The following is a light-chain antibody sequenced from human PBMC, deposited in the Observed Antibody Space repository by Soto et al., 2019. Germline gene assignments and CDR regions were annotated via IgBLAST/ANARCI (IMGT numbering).Light chain of an antibody. V-gene: IGKV3-20*01. CDR2: GAS. Sequence: EIVLTQSPGTLSLSPGERATPSCRASQSVSSSYLAWYQQKPGQAPRLLIYGASSRATGIPDRFSGSGSGTDFTLTISRLATEDFAVYYRQQYGTLWTFGRGTKVDIX. CDR3: QQYGTLWT. CDR1: QSVSSSY. J-gene: IGKJ1*01.